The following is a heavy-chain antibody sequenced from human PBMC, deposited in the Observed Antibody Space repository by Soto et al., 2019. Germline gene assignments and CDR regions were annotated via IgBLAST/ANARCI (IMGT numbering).Heavy chain of an antibody. CDR2: IIPILGIA. Sequence: QVQLVQSGAEVKKPGSSVKVSCKASVGTFSSYTISWVRQAPGQGLEWMGRIIPILGIANYVQKFQGRVTITADKSTSTAYMELSSLRSEDTAVYYCARDPSSGSYLDSWGQGTLVTVSS. J-gene: IGHJ4*02. CDR1: VGTFSSYT. CDR3: ARDPSSGSYLDS. D-gene: IGHD1-26*01. V-gene: IGHV1-69*08.